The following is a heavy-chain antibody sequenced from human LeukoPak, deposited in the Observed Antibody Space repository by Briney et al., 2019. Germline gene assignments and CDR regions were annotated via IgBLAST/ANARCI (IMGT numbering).Heavy chain of an antibody. V-gene: IGHV3-23*01. Sequence: GGSLRLSCAASGFTFSSYAMSWVRQAPGKGLEWVSAISGSDGSTYYADSVKGRFTISRDNSKNTLYLQMNSLRAEDTAVYYCAKYGFGEFHFDYWGQGTLVTVSS. CDR1: GFTFSSYA. CDR3: AKYGFGEFHFDY. D-gene: IGHD3-10*01. CDR2: ISGSDGST. J-gene: IGHJ4*02.